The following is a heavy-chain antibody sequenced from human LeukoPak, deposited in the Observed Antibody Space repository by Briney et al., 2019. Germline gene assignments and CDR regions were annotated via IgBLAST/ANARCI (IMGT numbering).Heavy chain of an antibody. D-gene: IGHD6-13*01. CDR2: ISDDDTTI. V-gene: IGHV3-48*03. Sequence: PGGSLRLSCTGSGFSFSGYQMNWVRQAPGKGPEWVSHISDDDTTIYYADSVKGRFTISRDDAKSSLYLEMKSLRAEDTAIYYCARGHGTSWFPFDSWGQGTLVTVSS. J-gene: IGHJ4*02. CDR1: GFSFSGYQ. CDR3: ARGHGTSWFPFDS.